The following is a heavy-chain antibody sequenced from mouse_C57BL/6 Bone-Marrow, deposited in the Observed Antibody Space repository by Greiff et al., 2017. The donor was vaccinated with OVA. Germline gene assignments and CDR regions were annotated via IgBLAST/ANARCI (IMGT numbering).Heavy chain of an antibody. J-gene: IGHJ2*01. CDR3: ARDHYGSSLYFDY. V-gene: IGHV5-4*01. CDR2: ISDGGSYT. Sequence: EVQRVESGGGLVKPGGSLKLSCAASGFTFSSYAMSWVRQTPETRLEWVATISDGGSYTSYPDNVKGRFTISRDNAKNNLYLQMSHLKSEDTAMYYCARDHYGSSLYFDYWGQGTTLTVSS. CDR1: GFTFSSYA. D-gene: IGHD1-1*01.